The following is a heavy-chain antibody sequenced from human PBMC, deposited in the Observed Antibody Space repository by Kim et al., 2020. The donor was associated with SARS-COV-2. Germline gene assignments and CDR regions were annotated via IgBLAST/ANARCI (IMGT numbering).Heavy chain of an antibody. J-gene: IGHJ3*02. Sequence: VKGRVTNSRDTSTNALYLQMNSLRAEDTAVYYCARGTPTMVRGVSDAFDIWGQRTMVTVSS. CDR3: ARGTPTMVRGVSDAFDI. D-gene: IGHD3-10*01. V-gene: IGHV3-30*07.